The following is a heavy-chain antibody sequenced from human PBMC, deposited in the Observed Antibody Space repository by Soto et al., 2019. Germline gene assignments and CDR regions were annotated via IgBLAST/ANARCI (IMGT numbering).Heavy chain of an antibody. CDR2: ISATGGLT. Sequence: EVHLLKSGGGWVQPGGSLRLSCAASGFSFSTFAMNWVRKAPGKGLEWVSGISATGGLTYYADSVKGRFTISRDNSKNVLYLQINSVSPDDTALYYCAREIGAPRGWFDSWGQGTLVTVSS. J-gene: IGHJ5*01. D-gene: IGHD1-26*01. CDR3: AREIGAPRGWFDS. CDR1: GFSFSTFA. V-gene: IGHV3-23*01.